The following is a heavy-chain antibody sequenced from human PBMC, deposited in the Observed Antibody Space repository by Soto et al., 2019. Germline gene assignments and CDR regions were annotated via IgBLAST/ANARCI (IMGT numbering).Heavy chain of an antibody. V-gene: IGHV4-34*01. Sequence: SETLSLTCAVYGGSFSGYYWSWIRQPPGKGPEWIGEINHSGNTNYNPSLKSRVTISVDTSKNEIPLKLGSVTAADTAVYYWARTRRYVRLPHYWGQGTLVTVSS. CDR3: ARTRRYVRLPHY. J-gene: IGHJ4*02. CDR2: INHSGNT. CDR1: GGSFSGYY. D-gene: IGHD3-16*01.